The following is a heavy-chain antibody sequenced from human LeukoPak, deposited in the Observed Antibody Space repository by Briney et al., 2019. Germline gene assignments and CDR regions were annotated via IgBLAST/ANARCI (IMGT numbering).Heavy chain of an antibody. CDR2: ISYDGSNK. D-gene: IGHD3-22*01. CDR3: AKDYYDSSGYYFENYFDY. Sequence: GRSLRLSCAASGFTFSSYGMHWVRQAPGKGLEWVAVISYDGSNKYYADSVKGRFTISRDNSKNTLYLQMNSLRAEDTAVYYCAKDYYDSSGYYFENYFDYWGQGTLVTVSS. CDR1: GFTFSSYG. V-gene: IGHV3-30*18. J-gene: IGHJ4*02.